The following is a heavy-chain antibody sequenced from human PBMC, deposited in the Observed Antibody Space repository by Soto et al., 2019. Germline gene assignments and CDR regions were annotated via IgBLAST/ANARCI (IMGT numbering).Heavy chain of an antibody. Sequence: QVQLVEAGGGVVQPGRSLRLSCGASGFTFNSHGMHWVRQAPGKELEWVAVISYEGSNSFYAESVKGRFTISRDNSKNTLYLQMNSLRREDTAVYYCARGAEYQLLSRDYFYGMDVWGQGTTVTVSS. J-gene: IGHJ6*02. CDR3: ARGAEYQLLSRDYFYGMDV. CDR1: GFTFNSHG. D-gene: IGHD2-2*01. V-gene: IGHV3-30*03. CDR2: ISYEGSNS.